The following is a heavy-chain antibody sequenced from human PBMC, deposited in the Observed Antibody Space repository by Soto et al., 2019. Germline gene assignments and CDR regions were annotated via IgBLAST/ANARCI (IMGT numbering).Heavy chain of an antibody. CDR1: GFTFSNCT. V-gene: IGHV3-21*01. CDR2: ISSSSSYI. Sequence: EVQLVESGGGLVKPGGSLRLSCSASGFTFSNCTMHWVRQAPGKGLQWVSSISSSSSYIYYAASVKGRFTISRDNAKNSLYLQMNSLRADDTAVYYCSRGGALLECLLRPYFDYWGQGTLFTVSS. D-gene: IGHD3-3*01. J-gene: IGHJ4*02. CDR3: SRGGALLECLLRPYFDY.